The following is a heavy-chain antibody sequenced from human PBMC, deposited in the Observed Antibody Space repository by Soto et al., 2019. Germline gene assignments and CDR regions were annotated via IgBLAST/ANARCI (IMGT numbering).Heavy chain of an antibody. CDR2: IYYSGST. V-gene: IGHV4-30-4*01. Sequence: QVQLQESGPGLVKPSQTLSLTCTVSGGSISSGDYYWSWIRQPPGKGLGWIGYIYYSGSTYYNPSLKSRVTISVDTSKNQFSLKLSSVTAADTAVYYCASDCISTSCYVGVYYGMDVWGQGTTVTVSS. D-gene: IGHD2-2*01. CDR1: GGSISSGDYY. J-gene: IGHJ6*02. CDR3: ASDCISTSCYVGVYYGMDV.